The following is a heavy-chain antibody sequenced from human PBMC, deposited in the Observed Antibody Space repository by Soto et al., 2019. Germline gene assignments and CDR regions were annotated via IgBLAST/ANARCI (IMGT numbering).Heavy chain of an antibody. V-gene: IGHV3-23*01. CDR1: GFTFSSYA. CDR3: AKAKTPHNAFDI. J-gene: IGHJ3*02. D-gene: IGHD2-15*01. CDR2: ISVSGTST. Sequence: LRLSCAASGFTFSSYAMSWVRLAPGKGLEWVSGISVSGTSTYYRDSVKGWFTISRDNSKNTVYLQMNSLRAEDTALYYCAKAKTPHNAFDIWGQGTMVT.